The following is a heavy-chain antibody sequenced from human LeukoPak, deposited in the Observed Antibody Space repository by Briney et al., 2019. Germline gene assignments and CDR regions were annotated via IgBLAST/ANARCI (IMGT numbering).Heavy chain of an antibody. CDR3: ARDFSGDYYDSSGYYDFGIDY. Sequence: GGSLRLSCAASGFTFSSYSMNWVRQAPGKGLEWVSSISSSSGYIYYADSVKGRFTISRYNAKNSLYLQMNSLRAEDTAVYYCARDFSGDYYDSSGYYDFGIDYWGQGTLVTVSS. J-gene: IGHJ4*02. V-gene: IGHV3-21*01. CDR1: GFTFSSYS. CDR2: ISSSSGYI. D-gene: IGHD3-22*01.